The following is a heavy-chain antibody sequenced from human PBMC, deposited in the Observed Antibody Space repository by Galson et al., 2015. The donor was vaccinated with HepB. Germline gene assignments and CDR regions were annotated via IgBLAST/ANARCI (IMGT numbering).Heavy chain of an antibody. J-gene: IGHJ6*02. Sequence: SVKVSCKASGYIFTSNTMNWVRQAPGRGLEWMGWINTNNGKPTYAQGFTGRFVFSSDISVSTAYLQITSLKAEDTAAYYCARPRGFCSGGSCYSSYNFIMDLWGQGTTVTVSS. CDR1: GYIFTSNT. CDR2: INTNNGKP. V-gene: IGHV7-4-1*02. D-gene: IGHD2-15*01. CDR3: ARPRGFCSGGSCYSSYNFIMDL.